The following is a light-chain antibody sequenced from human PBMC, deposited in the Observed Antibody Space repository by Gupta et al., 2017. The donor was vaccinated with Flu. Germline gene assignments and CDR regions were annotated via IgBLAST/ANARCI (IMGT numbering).Light chain of an antibody. V-gene: IGLV3-1*01. J-gene: IGLJ1*01. CDR2: QDS. CDR3: QARDRSADF. CDR1: KLGNKY. Sequence: SYELTQPPSVSVSPGQTASITCSGDKLGNKYTSWYQQRPGQSPVLVVYQDSTRPTRIPERFSGANSGNTATLTISGTQEKDEADYYCQARDRSADFFGAGTKVTVL.